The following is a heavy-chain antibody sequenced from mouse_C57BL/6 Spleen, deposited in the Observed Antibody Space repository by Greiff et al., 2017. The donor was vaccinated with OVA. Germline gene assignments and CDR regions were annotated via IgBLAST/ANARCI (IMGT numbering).Heavy chain of an antibody. CDR1: GFNIKDYY. V-gene: IGHV14-2*01. Sequence: EVQLQQSGAELVKPGASVKLSCTASGFNIKDYYMHWVKQRTEQGLEWIGRIDPEDGETKYAPQFQGKATITADTSSNTAYLQLSSLTSEDTAVYYCAPHLNYDGYSFAYWGQGTLVTVSA. CDR2: IDPEDGET. D-gene: IGHD2-3*01. J-gene: IGHJ3*01. CDR3: APHLNYDGYSFAY.